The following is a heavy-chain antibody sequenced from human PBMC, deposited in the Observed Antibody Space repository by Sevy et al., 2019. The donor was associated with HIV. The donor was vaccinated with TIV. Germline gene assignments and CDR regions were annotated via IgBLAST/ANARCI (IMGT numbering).Heavy chain of an antibody. V-gene: IGHV3-30*03. D-gene: IGHD3-16*01. CDR3: ARDPHSVPHWGSFDS. Sequence: SSYGLHWVRQAPGKGLEWVAVISYDGSNKYYADSVKGRFTMSRDNSRNTLYLQMQSLRADDTAVYFCARDPHSVPHWGSFDSWGQGTLVTVSS. CDR1: SSYG. CDR2: ISYDGSNK. J-gene: IGHJ4*02.